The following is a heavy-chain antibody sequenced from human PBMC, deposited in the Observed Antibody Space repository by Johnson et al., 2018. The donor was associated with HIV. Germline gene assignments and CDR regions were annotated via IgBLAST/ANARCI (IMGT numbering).Heavy chain of an antibody. CDR1: GLTFRNAW. J-gene: IGHJ3*02. D-gene: IGHD2-21*02. V-gene: IGHV3-15*01. CDR2: IKSNTDGGTV. CDR3: TTARCGADCTKARAFDI. Sequence: VQLVESGGGFVKPGGSLRLSCAASGLTFRNAWMSWVRQAPGKGLEWVGLIKSNTDGGTVDYAAPAKGRFAISRDDSKDTLYLQMNSLRSEDTAVYYCTTARCGADCTKARAFDIWGQGTMVTVSS.